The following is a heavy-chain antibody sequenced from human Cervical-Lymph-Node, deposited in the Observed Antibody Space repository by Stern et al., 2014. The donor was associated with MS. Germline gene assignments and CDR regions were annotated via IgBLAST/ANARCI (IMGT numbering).Heavy chain of an antibody. V-gene: IGHV5-10-1*01. CDR2: IDPSDSYI. J-gene: IGHJ4*02. D-gene: IGHD6-6*01. Sequence: EVQLVQSGAEVKKPGEPLRISCESSGYYFTSNWISWVRQMPGKGLEWMGTIDPSDSYINYSPSFQGHITISADKSISTAYLQWSSLRASDTAIYYCARHEQFVPTATFDSWGQGTLVTVSS. CDR3: ARHEQFVPTATFDS. CDR1: GYYFTSNW.